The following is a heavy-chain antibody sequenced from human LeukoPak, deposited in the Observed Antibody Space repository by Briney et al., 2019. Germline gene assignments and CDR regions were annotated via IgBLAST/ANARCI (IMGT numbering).Heavy chain of an antibody. J-gene: IGHJ6*02. CDR3: ARVEDCSSTSCYRFVYFYYGMDV. CDR1: GFTFSSYS. D-gene: IGHD2-2*01. V-gene: IGHV3-48*02. CDR2: ISSSRSTI. Sequence: GGSLRLSCAASGFTFSSYSMNWVRQAPGKGLEWVSYISSSRSTIYYADSVKGLFTISRDNAKNSLYLQMNSLRDEDTAVYYCARVEDCSSTSCYRFVYFYYGMDVWGQGTPVTVSS.